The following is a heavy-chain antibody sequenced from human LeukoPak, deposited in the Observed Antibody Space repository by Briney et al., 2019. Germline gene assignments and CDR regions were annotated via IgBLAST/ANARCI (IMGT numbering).Heavy chain of an antibody. CDR2: ISSSSSYI. J-gene: IGHJ3*02. CDR1: GFTFSSYS. V-gene: IGHV3-21*01. CDR3: ARVPTAPTSHFDI. Sequence: GGSLRLSCAASGFTFSSYSMSWVRQAPGKGLEWVSSISSSSSYIYFADSVKGRFTISRDNAKNSLYLQMNSLRAEDTAVYYCARVPTAPTSHFDIWGQGTMVTVSS.